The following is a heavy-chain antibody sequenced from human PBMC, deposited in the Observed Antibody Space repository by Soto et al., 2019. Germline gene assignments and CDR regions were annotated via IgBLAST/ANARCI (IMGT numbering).Heavy chain of an antibody. Sequence: EVQLVQSGAEVKKPGESLRISCKASGYNFTSYWISWGRQMPGKDLEWMGRIDPTDSHTNYSPSFQGHATISADNSITTAYLQWSSLKASDPAMYFCARETTTVIAWFDPWGQGTLVTVSS. CDR2: IDPTDSHT. CDR1: GYNFTSYW. CDR3: ARETTTVIAWFDP. J-gene: IGHJ5*02. V-gene: IGHV5-10-1*03. D-gene: IGHD1-1*01.